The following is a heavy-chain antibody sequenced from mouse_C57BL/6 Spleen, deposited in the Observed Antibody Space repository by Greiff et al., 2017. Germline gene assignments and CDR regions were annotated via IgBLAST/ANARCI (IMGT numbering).Heavy chain of an antibody. V-gene: IGHV1-64*01. CDR3: ARADYYGSSYVFDY. Sequence: QVQLQQPGAELVKPGASVNLSCKASGYTFTSYWMHWVKQRPGQGLEWIGMIHPNSGSTNYNEKFKSKATLTVDKSSSTAYMQLSSLTSEDSAVYYGARADYYGSSYVFDYWGQGTTLTVSS. D-gene: IGHD1-1*01. CDR1: GYTFTSYW. J-gene: IGHJ2*01. CDR2: IHPNSGST.